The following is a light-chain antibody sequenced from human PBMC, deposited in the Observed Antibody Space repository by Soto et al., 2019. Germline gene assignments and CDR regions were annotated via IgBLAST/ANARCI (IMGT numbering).Light chain of an antibody. CDR1: QTVSSH. CDR2: AAS. CDR3: QLYGGSHMFS. V-gene: IGKV3-15*01. Sequence: VMTQSPATLSVSLGERVTLSCRASQTVSSHLAWYQQKPGQAPRLLIYAASTRATDVPARFSGSGSGTEFTLSISSLQSEDFAVYYCQLYGGSHMFSFGQGTKLEIK. J-gene: IGKJ2*01.